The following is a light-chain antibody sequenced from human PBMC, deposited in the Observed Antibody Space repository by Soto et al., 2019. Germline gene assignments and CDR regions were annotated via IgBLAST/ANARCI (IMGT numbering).Light chain of an antibody. CDR1: QIIDTW. J-gene: IGKJ1*01. CDR3: QQYKSSWT. V-gene: IGKV1-5*03. Sequence: DIQMTQSPSTLSASAGDRVIITCRASQIIDTWLAWYQQKPGKAPKVLISKVSNLESGVPSRFSGSGSGTEFTITISSLQPDDFATYYCQQYKSSWTFGQGTKVDIK. CDR2: KVS.